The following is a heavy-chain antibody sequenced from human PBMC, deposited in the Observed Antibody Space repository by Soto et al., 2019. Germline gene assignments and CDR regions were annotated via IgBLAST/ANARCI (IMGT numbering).Heavy chain of an antibody. J-gene: IGHJ2*01. CDR1: GGSISSSSYY. Sequence: QLQLQESGPGLVKPSETLSLTCTVSGGSISSSSYYWGWIRQPPGKGLEWIGSIYYSGSTYYNPSLKSRVTISVDTSKNQFSLKLSSVTAADTAVYYCARQELGELSYNWYFDLWGRGTLVTVSS. CDR3: ARQELGELSYNWYFDL. D-gene: IGHD3-16*02. V-gene: IGHV4-39*01. CDR2: IYYSGST.